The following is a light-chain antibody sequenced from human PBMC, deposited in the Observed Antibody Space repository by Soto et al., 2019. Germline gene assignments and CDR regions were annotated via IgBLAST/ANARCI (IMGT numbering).Light chain of an antibody. CDR3: SSYAGSDNLV. V-gene: IGLV2-8*01. CDR2: EVS. CDR1: SSDVGGYNY. J-gene: IGLJ2*01. Sequence: HSALTQPPSASGSPGQSVTISCTGTSSDVGGYNYVSWYQQHPGKAPKLMIYEVSKRPSGVPDRFSGSKSANTASLTVSGLQAEDEADYYCSSYAGSDNLVFGGGTKLTVL.